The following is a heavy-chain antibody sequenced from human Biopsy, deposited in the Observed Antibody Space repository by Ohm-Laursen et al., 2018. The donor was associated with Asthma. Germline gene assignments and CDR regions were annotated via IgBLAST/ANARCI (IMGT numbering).Heavy chain of an antibody. CDR3: VRAVRNEQWLAPFDY. CDR2: VYWTGST. Sequence: GTLSLTWSVHGGSISSFYWSWIRQSPEKGLEWMGYVYWTGSTNYNPSLKSRITMSVDTSKNRMFLELTSVTAADTAIYYCVRAVRNEQWLAPFDYWGQGKPVTVSS. D-gene: IGHD6-19*01. J-gene: IGHJ4*02. V-gene: IGHV4-59*01. CDR1: GGSISSFY.